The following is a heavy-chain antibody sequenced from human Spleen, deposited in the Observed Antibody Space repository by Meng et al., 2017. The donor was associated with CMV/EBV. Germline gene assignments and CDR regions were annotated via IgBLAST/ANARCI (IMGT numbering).Heavy chain of an antibody. Sequence: SLKISCAASGFSFDDYAMHWVRQAPGKGLEWVSGISWNSGNVDYADSVKGRFTISRDNAKNSLYLQMNSLRAEDAALYYCAREWLLYPLFDYWGQGTLVTVSS. CDR3: AREWLLYPLFDY. J-gene: IGHJ4*02. CDR1: GFSFDDYA. D-gene: IGHD3-3*01. CDR2: ISWNSGNV. V-gene: IGHV3-9*01.